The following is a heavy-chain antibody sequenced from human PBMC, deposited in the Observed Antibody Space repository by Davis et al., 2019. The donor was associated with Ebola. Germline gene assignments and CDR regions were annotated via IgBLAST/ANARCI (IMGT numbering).Heavy chain of an antibody. J-gene: IGHJ6*02. Sequence: ASVKVSCKASGYTFTSYGINWVRQATGQGLEWMGWMNPNSGNTGYAQKFQGRVTMTRNTSISTAYMELSSLRSEDTAVYYCARFAKYYYYYGMDVWGQGTTVTVSS. CDR1: GYTFTSYG. CDR3: ARFAKYYYYYGMDV. V-gene: IGHV1-8*02. CDR2: MNPNSGNT.